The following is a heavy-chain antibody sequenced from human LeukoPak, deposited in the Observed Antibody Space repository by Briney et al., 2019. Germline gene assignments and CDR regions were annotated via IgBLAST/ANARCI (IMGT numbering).Heavy chain of an antibody. Sequence: SETLSLTCAVYGGSFSGYYWSWIRQPPGKGLEWVGEINHSGSTNYNPSLKSRVTISVDTSKNQFSLRLRSVIGAETAAYYCAGRRRAGYNHNWFRPGGQGTLATVSS. CDR1: GGSFSGYY. D-gene: IGHD5-24*01. J-gene: IGHJ5*02. CDR3: AGRRRAGYNHNWFRP. V-gene: IGHV4-34*01. CDR2: INHSGST.